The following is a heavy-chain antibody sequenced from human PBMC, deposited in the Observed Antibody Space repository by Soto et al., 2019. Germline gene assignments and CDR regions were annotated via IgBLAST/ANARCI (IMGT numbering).Heavy chain of an antibody. J-gene: IGHJ6*02. CDR1: GFTFSSYG. CDR2: IWYDGSNK. V-gene: IGHV3-33*01. D-gene: IGHD3-22*01. CDR3: ARESYDSSRMDV. Sequence: WVSLRLSCAASGFTFSSYGMHWVRQAPGKGLEWVAVIWYDGSNKYYADSVKGRFTISRDNSKNTLYLQMNSLRAEDTAVYYCARESYDSSRMDVWGQGTTVTVSS.